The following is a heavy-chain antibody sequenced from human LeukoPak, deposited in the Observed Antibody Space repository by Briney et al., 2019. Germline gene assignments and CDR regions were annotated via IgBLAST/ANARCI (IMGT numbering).Heavy chain of an antibody. J-gene: IGHJ4*02. CDR1: GFTFSSYA. CDR2: INHSGST. CDR3: ARISDFWSGWIDY. Sequence: GSLRLSCAASGFTFSSYAMSWIRQPPGKGLEWIGEINHSGSTNYNPSLKSRVTISVDTSKNQFSLKLSSVTAADTAVYYCARISDFWSGWIDYWGQGTLVTVSS. D-gene: IGHD3-3*01. V-gene: IGHV4-34*01.